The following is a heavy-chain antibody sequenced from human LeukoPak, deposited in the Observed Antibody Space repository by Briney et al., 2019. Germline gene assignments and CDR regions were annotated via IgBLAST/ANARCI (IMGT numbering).Heavy chain of an antibody. CDR2: ISAYNGNT. Sequence: ASVKVSCKASGYTFTSYGISWVRQAPGQGLEWMGWISAYNGNTNYAQKLQGRVTMTTDTSTSTAYMELRSLRSDDTAVYYCARDRYYDSSGYPLGFWYYYYGMDVWGQGTTVTVSS. CDR3: ARDRYYDSSGYPLGFWYYYYGMDV. V-gene: IGHV1-18*01. CDR1: GYTFTSYG. D-gene: IGHD3-22*01. J-gene: IGHJ6*02.